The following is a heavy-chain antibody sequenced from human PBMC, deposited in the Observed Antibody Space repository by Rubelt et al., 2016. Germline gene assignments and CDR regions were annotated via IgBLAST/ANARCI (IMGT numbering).Heavy chain of an antibody. CDR2: INAGNGNT. CDR1: GYTFTSYA. Sequence: QVQLVQSGAEVKKPGASVKVSCKASGYTFTSYAMHWVRQAPGQRLEWMGWINAGNGNTKYSQKFQGRVTITRDTSASTAYMELSSPRSEDTAVYYCATGYSSGWYVAYWGQGTLVTVSS. V-gene: IGHV1-3*01. CDR3: ATGYSSGWYVAY. D-gene: IGHD6-19*01. J-gene: IGHJ4*02.